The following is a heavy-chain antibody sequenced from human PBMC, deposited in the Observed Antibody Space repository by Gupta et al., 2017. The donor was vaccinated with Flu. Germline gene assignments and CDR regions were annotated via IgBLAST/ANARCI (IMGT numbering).Heavy chain of an antibody. D-gene: IGHD2-2*02. CDR3: ARGGRWGVTSISCYTDY. CDR2: ISNSGTTI. Sequence: YMTWIRQAPGKGLEWVSYISNSGTTIYYADSVKGRFTISRDNAKNSVCLQMNSLRAEDTAVYYCARGGRWGVTSISCYTDYWGQGTLVTVSS. V-gene: IGHV3-11*01. J-gene: IGHJ4*02. CDR1: Y.